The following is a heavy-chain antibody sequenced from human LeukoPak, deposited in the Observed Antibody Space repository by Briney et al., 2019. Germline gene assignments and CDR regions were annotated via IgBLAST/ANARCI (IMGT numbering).Heavy chain of an antibody. CDR2: ISSGSGYI. V-gene: IGHV3-21*01. J-gene: IGHJ6*03. CDR1: GFTFSSYS. D-gene: IGHD6-13*01. Sequence: GGSLRLSCAASGFTFSSYSMNWVRQAPGKGLEWVSSISSGSGYIYYADSVKGRFTISRDNAKNSLYLQMNSLRAEDTAVYYCARDPYSDYYYYVDVWGKGTTVTVSS. CDR3: ARDPYSDYYYYVDV.